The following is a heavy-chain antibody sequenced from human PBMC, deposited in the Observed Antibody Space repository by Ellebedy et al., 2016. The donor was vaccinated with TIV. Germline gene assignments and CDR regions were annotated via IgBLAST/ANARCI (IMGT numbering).Heavy chain of an antibody. V-gene: IGHV1-2*02. CDR3: ARASAVAAPLPDP. CDR1: GYTFTGYS. D-gene: IGHD6-19*01. Sequence: ASVKVSXXASGYTFTGYSMHWVRQAPGQGLEWMGWINPNSGGTNYAQKFQGGVTMTRDTSISTAYMELSRLRSDDTAVYYCARASAVAAPLPDPWGQGTLVTVSS. CDR2: INPNSGGT. J-gene: IGHJ5*02.